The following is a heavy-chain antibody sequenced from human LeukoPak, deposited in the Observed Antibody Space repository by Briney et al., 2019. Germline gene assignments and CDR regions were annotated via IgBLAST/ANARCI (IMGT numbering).Heavy chain of an antibody. Sequence: GASVKVSCKASGYTFTGYYMHWVRQAPGQGLEWMGWINPNSGGTNYAQKFQGRVTMTRDTSISTAYMELGRLRSDDTAVYYCARGGTTREYDSSGYFAYWGQGTLVTVSS. D-gene: IGHD3-22*01. CDR2: INPNSGGT. CDR3: ARGGTTREYDSSGYFAY. J-gene: IGHJ4*02. CDR1: GYTFTGYY. V-gene: IGHV1-2*02.